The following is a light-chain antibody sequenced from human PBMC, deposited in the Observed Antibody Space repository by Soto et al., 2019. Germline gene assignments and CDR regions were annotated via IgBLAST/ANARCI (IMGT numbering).Light chain of an antibody. J-gene: IGKJ1*01. CDR2: GGS. CDR1: QSVSSSS. Sequence: EIVLTQSPGTLSLSPGERATLSCRASQSVSSSSLAWYQQKPGQAPRLLIYGGSSRATGIPDRFSGSGSGTDFTLTISRLEPEDFAVHYCQQYGSSPPWTFGQGTKVEIK. CDR3: QQYGSSPPWT. V-gene: IGKV3-20*01.